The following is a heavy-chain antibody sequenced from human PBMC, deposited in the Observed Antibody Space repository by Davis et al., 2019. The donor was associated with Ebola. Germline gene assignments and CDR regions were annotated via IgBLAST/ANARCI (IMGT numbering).Heavy chain of an antibody. V-gene: IGHV4-38-2*02. D-gene: IGHD3-22*01. J-gene: IGHJ5*02. CDR3: ARDSITMIVVVQKGSNWFDP. Sequence: SETLSLTCTVSGGSISSYYWSRIRQPPGKGLEWIGSIYHSGSTYYNPSLKSRVTISVDTSKNQFSLKLSSVTAADTAVYYCARDSITMIVVVQKGSNWFDPWGQGTLVTVSS. CDR1: GGSISSYY. CDR2: IYHSGST.